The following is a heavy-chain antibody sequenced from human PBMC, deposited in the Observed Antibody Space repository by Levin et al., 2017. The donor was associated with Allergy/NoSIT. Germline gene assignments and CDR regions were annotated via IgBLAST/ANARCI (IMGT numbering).Heavy chain of an antibody. CDR2: INSDGSST. CDR3: ARPSVKDYGDQSDAFDI. CDR1: GFTFSSYW. D-gene: IGHD4-17*01. Sequence: PGGSLRLSCAASGFTFSSYWMHWVRQAPGKGLVWVSRINSDGSSTSYADSVKGRFTISRDNAKNTLYLQMNSLRAEDTAVYYCARPSVKDYGDQSDAFDIWGQGTMVTVSS. V-gene: IGHV3-74*01. J-gene: IGHJ3*02.